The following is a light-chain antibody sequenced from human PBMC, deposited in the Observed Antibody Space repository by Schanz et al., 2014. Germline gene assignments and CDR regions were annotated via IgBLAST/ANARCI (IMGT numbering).Light chain of an antibody. CDR2: DVN. CDR1: SSDVGGYDY. CDR3: SSYAGSNKEV. Sequence: QSALTQPPSASGSPGQSVTISCTGTSSDVGGYDYVSWYQQHPGRAPKLVISDVNNRPSGVSNRFSGSKFSNTASLLISGLQAEDEADYYCSSYAGSNKEVFGGGTKLTVL. J-gene: IGLJ3*02. V-gene: IGLV2-8*01.